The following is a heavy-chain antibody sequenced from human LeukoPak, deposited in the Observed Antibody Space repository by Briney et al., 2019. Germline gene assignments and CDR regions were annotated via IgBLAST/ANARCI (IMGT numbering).Heavy chain of an antibody. Sequence: SGGSLRLSCAASGFTFSSYAMSWVRQAPGKGLEWVSSISGSGDRTFYADSVKGRFTISRDNSKNTLYLQMNSLRAEDTAVYYCAKGSDYDVLTGYPFGFDYWGQGTLVTVSS. J-gene: IGHJ4*02. V-gene: IGHV3-23*01. CDR2: ISGSGDRT. CDR3: AKGSDYDVLTGYPFGFDY. CDR1: GFTFSSYA. D-gene: IGHD3-9*01.